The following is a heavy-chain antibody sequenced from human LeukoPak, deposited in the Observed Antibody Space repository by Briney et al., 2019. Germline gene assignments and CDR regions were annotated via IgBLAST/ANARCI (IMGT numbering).Heavy chain of an antibody. Sequence: PSQTLSLTCTVSGGSISSGDYYWSWIRQPPGKGLESIGEINHSGSTNYNPSLKSRVTISVDTSKNQFSLKLSSVTAADTAVYYCARVLYDSSGYFDDAFDIWGQGTMVTVSS. V-gene: IGHV4-30-4*01. CDR2: INHSGST. J-gene: IGHJ3*02. CDR3: ARVLYDSSGYFDDAFDI. CDR1: GGSISSGDYY. D-gene: IGHD3-22*01.